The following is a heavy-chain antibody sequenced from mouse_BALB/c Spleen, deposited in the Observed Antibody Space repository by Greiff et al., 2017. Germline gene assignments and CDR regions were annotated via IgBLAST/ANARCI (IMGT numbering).Heavy chain of an antibody. CDR2: ISYDGSN. Sequence: EVQLQDSGPGLVKPSQSLSLTCSVTGYSITSGYYWNWIRQFPGNKLEWMGYISYDGSNNYNPSLKNRISITRDTSKNQFFLKLNSVTTEDTATYYCAPIYDGYPAWFAYWGQGTLVTVSA. CDR1: GYSITSGYY. J-gene: IGHJ3*01. CDR3: APIYDGYPAWFAY. V-gene: IGHV3-6*02. D-gene: IGHD2-3*01.